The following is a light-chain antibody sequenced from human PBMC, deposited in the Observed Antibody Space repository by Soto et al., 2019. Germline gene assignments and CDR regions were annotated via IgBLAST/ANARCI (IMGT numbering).Light chain of an antibody. Sequence: DIQMTQSPSTLSASVGDSVTITCRASQSISSWLAWYQQRPGNAPKVLIYDASSLHSGVPSRFSGSGSGTEFTLTISSLQPDDFATYYCQQYNIYPWTFGQGTEVEIK. CDR3: QQYNIYPWT. J-gene: IGKJ1*01. CDR1: QSISSW. CDR2: DAS. V-gene: IGKV1-5*01.